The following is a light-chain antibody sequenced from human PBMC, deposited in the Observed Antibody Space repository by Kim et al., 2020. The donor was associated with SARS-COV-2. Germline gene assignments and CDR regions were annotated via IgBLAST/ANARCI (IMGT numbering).Light chain of an antibody. CDR1: SGHNSYA. CDR2: VNIDGSH. CDR3: QTWDTGLGV. Sequence: QPVLTQSPSASASLGASVKLTCTLSSGHNSYAIAWHQQQPEKGPRYLMKVNIDGSHSKGDGIPDRFSGSSSGAERYLTISSLQSEDEADYYCQTWDTGLGVFGGGTKLTVL. V-gene: IGLV4-69*01. J-gene: IGLJ3*02.